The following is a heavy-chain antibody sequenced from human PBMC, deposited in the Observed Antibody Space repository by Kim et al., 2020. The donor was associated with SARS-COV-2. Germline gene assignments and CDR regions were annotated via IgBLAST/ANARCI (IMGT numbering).Heavy chain of an antibody. Sequence: SETLSLTCTVSGGSVSSGSYYWSWIRQPPGKGLEWIGYIYYSGSTNYNPSLKSRVTISVDTSKNQFSLKLSSVTAADTAVYYCARDGSKLGLPSAWGQGTLVTVSS. D-gene: IGHD1-7*01. CDR2: IYYSGST. J-gene: IGHJ5*02. V-gene: IGHV4-61*01. CDR1: GGSVSSGSYY. CDR3: ARDGSKLGLPSA.